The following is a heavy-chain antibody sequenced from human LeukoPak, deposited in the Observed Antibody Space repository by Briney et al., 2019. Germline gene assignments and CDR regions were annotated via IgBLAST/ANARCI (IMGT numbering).Heavy chain of an antibody. CDR3: ARGAVVTAIDY. CDR1: GGSISSSNW. J-gene: IGHJ4*02. CDR2: IYHSGST. Sequence: PSGTLSLTCAVSGGSISSSNWWSWVRQPPGKGLEWIGEIYHSGSTYYNPSLKSRVTISVDTSKNQFSLKLSSVTAADTAVYYCARGAVVTAIDYWGQGTLVTVSS. V-gene: IGHV4-4*02. D-gene: IGHD2-21*02.